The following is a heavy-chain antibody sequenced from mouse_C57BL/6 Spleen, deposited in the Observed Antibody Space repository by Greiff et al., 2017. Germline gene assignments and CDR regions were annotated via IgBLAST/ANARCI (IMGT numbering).Heavy chain of an antibody. CDR3: ARYSNYFYAMDY. V-gene: IGHV5-6*01. Sequence: EVQGVESGGDLVKPGGSLKLSCAASGFTFSSYGMSWVRQTPDKRLEWVATISSGGSYTYYPDSVKGRFTISRDNAKNTLYLQMSSLKSEDTAMYYCARYSNYFYAMDYWGQGTSVTVSS. CDR2: ISSGGSYT. CDR1: GFTFSSYG. D-gene: IGHD2-5*01. J-gene: IGHJ4*01.